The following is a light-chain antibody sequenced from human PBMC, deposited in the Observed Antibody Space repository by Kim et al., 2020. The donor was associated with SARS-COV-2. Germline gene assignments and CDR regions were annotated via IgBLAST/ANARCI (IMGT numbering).Light chain of an antibody. CDR2: GNS. CDR1: SSNIGAGYD. Sequence: RVTISCTGSSSNIGAGYDVHWYQQLPGTAPKLLLYGNSNRPSGVPDRFSGSKSGTSASLAITGLQAEDEADYYCQSYDSSLSGSVFGGGTKLTVL. J-gene: IGLJ3*02. V-gene: IGLV1-40*01. CDR3: QSYDSSLSGSV.